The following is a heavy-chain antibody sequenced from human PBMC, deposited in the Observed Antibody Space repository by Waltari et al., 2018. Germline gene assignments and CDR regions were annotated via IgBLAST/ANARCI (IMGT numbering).Heavy chain of an antibody. CDR1: GFTFSSYS. Sequence: EVQLVESGGGLVQPGGSLRLSCAASGFTFSSYSMNWVRQAPGKGLEWVAYMSSSSSTIDYADSVKGRFTISRDNAKNSLYLQMNSLRAEDTAVYYCARDSGGLHFDYWGQGTLVTVSS. CDR2: MSSSSSTI. J-gene: IGHJ4*02. CDR3: ARDSGGLHFDY. D-gene: IGHD4-4*01. V-gene: IGHV3-48*01.